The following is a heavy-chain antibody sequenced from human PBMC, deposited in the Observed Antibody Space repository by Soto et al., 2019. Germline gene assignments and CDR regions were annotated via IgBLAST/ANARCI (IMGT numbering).Heavy chain of an antibody. D-gene: IGHD3-9*01. CDR1: GYRFATYW. V-gene: IGHV5-51*01. Sequence: GESLKISCQGSGYRFATYWIGWVRQMPGKGLEWMGIIYPDDSDTRYSPSFQGQVTISADKSISAAYLQWSSLKASDTAVYYCVRRTGNTSVDRWGQGTQVTVSS. CDR2: IYPDDSDT. J-gene: IGHJ5*02. CDR3: VRRTGNTSVDR.